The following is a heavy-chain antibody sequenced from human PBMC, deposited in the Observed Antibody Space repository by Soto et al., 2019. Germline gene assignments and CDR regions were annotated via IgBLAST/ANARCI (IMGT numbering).Heavy chain of an antibody. CDR2: FSAGGRA. CDR1: GFSFSRYD. J-gene: IGHJ4*02. CDR3: AKESMPEHYGDTLFDH. V-gene: IGHV3-23*01. D-gene: IGHD4-17*01. Sequence: EVQLLESGGGLVQPGGSLRLSCEASGFSFSRYDLSWVRQAPGKGLEWVSTFSAGGRAYYADSVKGRFTIAKDFSKNTLHLQTNSLRAEDTAVYYCAKESMPEHYGDTLFDHWGQGTRVTVSS.